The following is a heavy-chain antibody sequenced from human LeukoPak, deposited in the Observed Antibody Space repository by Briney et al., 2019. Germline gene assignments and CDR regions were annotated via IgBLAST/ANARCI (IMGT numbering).Heavy chain of an antibody. CDR2: ISGSGTNT. CDR1: GFTFNYYA. D-gene: IGHD1-26*01. CDR3: VREAAATLFDY. J-gene: IGHJ4*02. V-gene: IGHV3-23*01. Sequence: PGGSLRLSCAASGFTFNYYAMGWVRQPPGKGLDWVSAISGSGTNTYYADSVKGRFTISRDNPKNTLYLQMNSLRAEDTAVYYCVREAAATLFDYWGQGTLVTVSS.